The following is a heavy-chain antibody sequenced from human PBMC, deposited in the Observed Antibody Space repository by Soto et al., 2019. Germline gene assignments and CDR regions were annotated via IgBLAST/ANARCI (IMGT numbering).Heavy chain of an antibody. CDR3: VTVLPHANMDPMDTATYYCAHRQRATTGRPRAMDV. D-gene: IGHD1-1*01. CDR2: IKSRTGNETR. V-gene: IGHV3-15*01. J-gene: IGHJ6*02. Sequence: WGSLRLSCAASGFTFSNVWLSCVRQGRWKGLEWPGRIKSRTGNETRDYASPARGRFIISRDDSKNMLYLQLNSLKSEDTGVYYCVTVLPHANMDPMDTATYYCAHRQRATTGRPRAMDVWGLGTTVTVSS. CDR1: GFTFSNVW.